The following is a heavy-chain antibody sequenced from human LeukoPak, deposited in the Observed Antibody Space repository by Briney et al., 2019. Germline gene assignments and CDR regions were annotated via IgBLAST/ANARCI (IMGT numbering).Heavy chain of an antibody. CDR2: SYFGGST. CDR3: SRHCSGENCYAGPLDF. J-gene: IGHJ4*02. D-gene: IGHD2-8*02. CDR1: AFSDKSNY. V-gene: IGHV3-53*01. Sequence: GGSLRLSCVASAFSDKSNYMSWVRQAPGKGLEWVSVSYFGGSTYYEDSVKGRFTVSSDVSKNTLYLQMNNLRGEDTAVYCASRHCSGENCYAGPLDFWGQGIQVTVSS.